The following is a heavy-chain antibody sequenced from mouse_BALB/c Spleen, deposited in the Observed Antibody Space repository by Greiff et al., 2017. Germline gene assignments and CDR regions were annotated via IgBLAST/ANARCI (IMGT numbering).Heavy chain of an antibody. CDR2: INPYNDGT. CDR1: GYTFTSYV. Sequence: VQLQQSGPELVKPGASVKMSCKASGYTFTSYVMHWVKQKPGQGLEWIGYINPYNDGTKYNEKFKGKATLTSDKSSSTAYMELSSLTSEDSAVYYCARSGITTGFAYWGQGTLVTVSA. V-gene: IGHV1-14*01. D-gene: IGHD2-4*01. J-gene: IGHJ3*01. CDR3: ARSGITTGFAY.